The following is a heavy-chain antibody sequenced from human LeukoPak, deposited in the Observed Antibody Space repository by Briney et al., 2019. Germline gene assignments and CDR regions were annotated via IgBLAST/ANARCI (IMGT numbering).Heavy chain of an antibody. V-gene: IGHV3-74*01. J-gene: IGHJ6*03. Sequence: GGSLRLSCAASGFTFSSYWMHWVRQAPGKGLVWVSRINSDGSSTSYADSVKGRFTISRDNAKNALYLQMNSLRAEDTAVYYCARVRPPREGTLGYYMDVWGKGTTVTVSS. CDR1: GFTFSSYW. CDR3: ARVRPPREGTLGYYMDV. D-gene: IGHD3-16*01. CDR2: INSDGSST.